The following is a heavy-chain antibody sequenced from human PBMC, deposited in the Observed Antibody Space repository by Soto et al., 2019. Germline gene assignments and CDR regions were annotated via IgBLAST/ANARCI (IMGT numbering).Heavy chain of an antibody. CDR3: ERHPVSVAGTGGFDP. V-gene: IGHV4-39*01. J-gene: IGHJ5*02. D-gene: IGHD6-19*01. CDR1: GGSISGSSYY. CDR2: IYGSGST. Sequence: PSETLSLTCTVSGGSISGSSYYWGWMRQAPGKGREWIGSIYGSGSTYSNPSLKSRVTISVDTSKNQFSLKLSSVTAADAAVYYCERHPVSVAGTGGFDPWGQGTLVTVSS.